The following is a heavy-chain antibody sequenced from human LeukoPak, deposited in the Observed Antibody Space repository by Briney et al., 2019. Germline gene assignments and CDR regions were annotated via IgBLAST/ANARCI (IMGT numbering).Heavy chain of an antibody. CDR3: ARTSSSSSFYYYYYYMDV. J-gene: IGHJ6*03. CDR2: IYSGGST. CDR1: GFTVSSNY. V-gene: IGHV3-53*01. D-gene: IGHD6-6*01. Sequence: GGSLRLSCAASGFTVSSNYMSWVRQAPGKGLEWVSVIYSGGSTYYADSVKGRFTISRDNSKNTLYLQMNSLGAEDTAVYYCARTSSSSSFYYYYYYMDVWGKGTTVTVSS.